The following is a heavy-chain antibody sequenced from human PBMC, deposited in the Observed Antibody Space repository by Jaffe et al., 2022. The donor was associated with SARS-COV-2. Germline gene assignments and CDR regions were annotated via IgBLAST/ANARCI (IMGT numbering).Heavy chain of an antibody. D-gene: IGHD5-12*01. J-gene: IGHJ5*02. V-gene: IGHV2-5*02. CDR2: IYWDDDK. CDR1: GFSLSTSGVG. CDR3: AHRPFSAPYPESLYSGYDGWFDP. Sequence: QITLKESGPTLVKPTQTLTLTCTFSGFSLSTSGVGVGWIRQPPGKALEWLALIYWDDDKRYSPSLKSRLTITKDTSKNQVVLTMTNMDPVDTATYYCAHRPFSAPYPESLYSGYDGWFDPWGQGTLVTVSS.